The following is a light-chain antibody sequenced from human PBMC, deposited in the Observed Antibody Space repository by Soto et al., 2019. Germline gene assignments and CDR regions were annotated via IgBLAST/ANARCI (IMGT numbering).Light chain of an antibody. V-gene: IGKV3D-15*01. CDR3: QQYHVWPKWT. CDR1: QSVSIS. J-gene: IGKJ1*01. Sequence: EIVMTHSPATLSVSPWEVATLSCRASQSVSISLAWYQHKPGQAPRLLIHGASTRASGIPPKFSGSGSGTEFTLTISSLQSEDYAVYFCQQYHVWPKWTFGQGTKVDIK. CDR2: GAS.